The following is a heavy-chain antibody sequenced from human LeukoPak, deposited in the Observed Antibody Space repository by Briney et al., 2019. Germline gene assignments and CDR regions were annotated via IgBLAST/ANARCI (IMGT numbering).Heavy chain of an antibody. Sequence: PSETLSLTCTASGGSISSSSYYWGWIRQPPGKGLEWIGSIYYSGSTYYNPTLKSRVTISVDTSKNQFSLKLSSVTAADTAVYYCARGELVVPAAIRAYFDYWGQGTLVTVSS. CDR1: GGSISSSSYY. V-gene: IGHV4-39*07. D-gene: IGHD2-2*02. CDR3: ARGELVVPAAIRAYFDY. CDR2: IYYSGST. J-gene: IGHJ4*02.